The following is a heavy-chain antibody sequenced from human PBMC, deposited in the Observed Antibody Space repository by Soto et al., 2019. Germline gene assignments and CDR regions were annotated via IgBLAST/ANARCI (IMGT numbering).Heavy chain of an antibody. CDR1: GGSISSHY. J-gene: IGHJ3*02. D-gene: IGHD4-17*01. CDR2: IYHSGST. Sequence: SQTLSLTCTVSGGSISSHYWSWIRQPPGKGLEWIGYIYHSGSTNYNPSLKSRVTISVDTSKNQFSLKLSSVTAADTAVYYCARDLDYGDYVGFAFDIWGQGTMVTVSS. CDR3: ARDLDYGDYVGFAFDI. V-gene: IGHV4-59*11.